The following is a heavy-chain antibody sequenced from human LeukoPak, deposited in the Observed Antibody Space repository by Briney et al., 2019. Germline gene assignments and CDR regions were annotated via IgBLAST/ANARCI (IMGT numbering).Heavy chain of an antibody. D-gene: IGHD3-16*01. CDR2: ISYDGSNK. Sequence: PGGSLRLSCAASGFTFSNYGMHWVRQAPGKGLEGVAIISYDGSNKYYADSVKGRFTISRDNSKNTLYLQMNSLRAEDTAVYYCAKGPSYADYWGQGTLVTVSS. V-gene: IGHV3-30*18. CDR3: AKGPSYADY. CDR1: GFTFSNYG. J-gene: IGHJ4*02.